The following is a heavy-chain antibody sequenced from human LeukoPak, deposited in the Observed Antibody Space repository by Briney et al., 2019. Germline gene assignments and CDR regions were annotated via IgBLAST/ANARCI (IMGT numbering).Heavy chain of an antibody. V-gene: IGHV1-69*05. CDR3: ASFSGSYYSDY. D-gene: IGHD1-26*01. J-gene: IGHJ4*02. CDR2: IIPIFGTA. CDR1: GGTFISYA. Sequence: GASVKVSCKASGGTFISYAISWVRQAPGQGLEWMGGIIPIFGTANYAQKFQGRVTITTDESTSTAYMELSSLRSEDTAVYYCASFSGSYYSDYWGQGTLVTVSS.